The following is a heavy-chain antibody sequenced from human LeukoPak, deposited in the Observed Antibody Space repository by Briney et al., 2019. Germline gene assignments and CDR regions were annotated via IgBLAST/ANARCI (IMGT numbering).Heavy chain of an antibody. Sequence: PGGSLGLSCAASGFTFRSNWMHWVRQAPGKGLVWVARINPEGSRTSYADSVKGRFTTSRDNAKNTLYLQMNSLRAEDTAVYYCARAGGYCSSTSCYNWVDPWGQGTLVTVSS. CDR2: INPEGSRT. CDR3: ARAGGYCSSTSCYNWVDP. D-gene: IGHD2-2*01. V-gene: IGHV3-74*01. J-gene: IGHJ5*02. CDR1: GFTFRSNW.